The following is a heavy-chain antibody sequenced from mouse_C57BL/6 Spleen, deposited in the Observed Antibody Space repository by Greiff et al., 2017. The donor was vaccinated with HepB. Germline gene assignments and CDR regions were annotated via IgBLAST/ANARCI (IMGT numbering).Heavy chain of an antibody. V-gene: IGHV1-82*01. CDR2: IYPGDGDT. J-gene: IGHJ4*01. CDR1: GYSFSSSW. Sequence: QVTLKVSGPELVKPGASVKISCKASGYSFSSSWMNWVKQRPGKGLEWIGRIYPGDGDTNYNGKFKGKATLTADKSSSTAYMQLSSLTSEDSAVYFCARTLYDGYYYYAMDYWGQGTSVTVSS. CDR3: ARTLYDGYYYYAMDY. D-gene: IGHD2-3*01.